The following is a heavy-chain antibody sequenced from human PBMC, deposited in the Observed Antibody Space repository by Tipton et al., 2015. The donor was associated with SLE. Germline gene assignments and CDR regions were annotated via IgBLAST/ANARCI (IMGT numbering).Heavy chain of an antibody. D-gene: IGHD3-9*01. CDR2: IYYSGST. CDR3: ARGRRVLRYFDWPRGDDAFDI. V-gene: IGHV4-31*03. J-gene: IGHJ3*02. Sequence: TLSLTCTVSGGSISSYYWSWIRQHPGKGLEWIGYIYYSGSTYYNPSLKSRVTISVDTSKNQFSLKLSSVTAADTAVYYCARGRRVLRYFDWPRGDDAFDIWGQGTMVTVSS. CDR1: GGSISSYY.